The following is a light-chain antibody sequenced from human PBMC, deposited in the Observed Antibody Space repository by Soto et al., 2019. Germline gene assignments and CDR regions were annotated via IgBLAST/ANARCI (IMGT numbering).Light chain of an antibody. V-gene: IGLV2-23*01. CDR2: ETS. J-gene: IGLJ1*01. Sequence: QSALTQPASVSGSPGQSVTISCTGTSSDFGSYKFVSWYQHHPGQVPKVIIYETSKRPSGVSARFSGSKSGNTASLTISGLQAEDEADYYCYSFTSTNTHVFGNGTKLTVL. CDR1: SSDFGSYKF. CDR3: YSFTSTNTHV.